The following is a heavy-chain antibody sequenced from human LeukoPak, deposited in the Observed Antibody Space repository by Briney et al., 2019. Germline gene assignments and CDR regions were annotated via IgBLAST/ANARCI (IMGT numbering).Heavy chain of an antibody. CDR3: AKDRQVAARPRDAFDI. CDR2: ISGSGGST. Sequence: GGSLRLSCAASGFTFSGYAMSWVRQAPGKGLEWVSAISGSGGSTYYADSVKGRFTISRDNSKNTLYLQMNSLRAEDTAVYYCAKDRQVAARPRDAFDIWGQGTMVTVSS. CDR1: GFTFSGYA. D-gene: IGHD6-6*01. V-gene: IGHV3-23*01. J-gene: IGHJ3*02.